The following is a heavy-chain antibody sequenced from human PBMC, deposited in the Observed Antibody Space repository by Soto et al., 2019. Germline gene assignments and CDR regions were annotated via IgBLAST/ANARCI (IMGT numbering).Heavy chain of an antibody. CDR2: INHSGST. V-gene: IGHV4-34*01. J-gene: IGHJ4*02. D-gene: IGHD3-10*01. CDR3: ARGYGRNFDY. Sequence: QVQLQQWGAGLLKPSETLSLTCAVYGGSFSGYYWNWIRQPPGKGLEWIGEINHSGSTNYNPSLNSRCTISVDTSKNQFSLKLSSVTAADTAVYSCARGYGRNFDYWGQGTLVTVSS. CDR1: GGSFSGYY.